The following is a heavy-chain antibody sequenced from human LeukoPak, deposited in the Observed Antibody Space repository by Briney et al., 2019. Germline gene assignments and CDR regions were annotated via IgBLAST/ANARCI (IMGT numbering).Heavy chain of an antibody. CDR3: AKDWGSSGWYNYFDP. D-gene: IGHD6-19*01. Sequence: PGGSLRLSCAASGFSFSTTWMTWVRQTPGKGLELVADINIDGSQRYHADSVEGRFTISRDNSKNTVYLQMNSLRAEDTAVYHCAKDWGSSGWYNYFDPWGQGTLVTVSS. J-gene: IGHJ5*02. CDR1: GFSFSTTW. V-gene: IGHV3-7*01. CDR2: INIDGSQR.